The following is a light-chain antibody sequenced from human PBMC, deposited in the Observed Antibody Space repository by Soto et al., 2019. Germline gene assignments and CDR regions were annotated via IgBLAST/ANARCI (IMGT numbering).Light chain of an antibody. Sequence: QTVVTQEPSFSVSPGVTVTLTCGLSSGSVSASYYPSWYQQTPGQAPRTLIYSTSTRSSGVPDRFSGAILGNKAVLTITGAHADDESYYYCVLYMGSGISVFGGGTKLTVL. J-gene: IGLJ2*01. V-gene: IGLV8-61*01. CDR2: STS. CDR3: VLYMGSGISV. CDR1: SGSVSASYY.